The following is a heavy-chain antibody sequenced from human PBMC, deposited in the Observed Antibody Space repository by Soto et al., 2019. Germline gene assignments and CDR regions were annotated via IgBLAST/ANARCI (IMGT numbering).Heavy chain of an antibody. CDR1: GGTFSSYA. V-gene: IGHV1-69*12. J-gene: IGHJ6*02. D-gene: IGHD2-2*01. CDR3: ARDGGYCISTSCYGGYYYGMDV. CDR2: IIPIFGTA. Sequence: QVQLVQSGAEVKKPGSSVKVSCKASGGTFSSYAISWVRQAPGQGLEWMGGIIPIFGTANYAQKFQGRVTIPAEESTSTAYRELSSLRSEDTAVYYCARDGGYCISTSCYGGYYYGMDVWGQGTTVTVSS.